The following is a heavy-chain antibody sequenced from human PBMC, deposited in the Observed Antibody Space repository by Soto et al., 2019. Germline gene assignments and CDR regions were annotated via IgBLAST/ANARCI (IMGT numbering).Heavy chain of an antibody. D-gene: IGHD3-10*01. Sequence: QVQLVESGGGVVQPGRSLRLSCAASEFTFSNYGMHWVRQAPGKGLEWVAVILNDGSNRYHADSVKDRFTMSRDNSKNTLYLQMNSLRADDTAVYYCARDDEYSGNGMDVWGQGTTVTGS. CDR3: ARDDEYSGNGMDV. CDR1: EFTFSNYG. CDR2: ILNDGSNR. J-gene: IGHJ6*02. V-gene: IGHV3-33*01.